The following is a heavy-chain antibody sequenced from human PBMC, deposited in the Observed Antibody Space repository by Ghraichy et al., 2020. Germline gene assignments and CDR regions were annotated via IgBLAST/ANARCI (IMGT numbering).Heavy chain of an antibody. D-gene: IGHD2-2*01. CDR3: ATGYCSSTSCYLSDY. CDR2: INAGNGNT. V-gene: IGHV1-3*01. CDR1: GYTFTSYA. J-gene: IGHJ4*02. Sequence: ASVKVSCKASGYTFTSYAMHWVRQAPGQRLEWMGWINAGNGNTKYSQKFQGRVTITRDTSASTAYMELSSLRSEDTAVYYCATGYCSSTSCYLSDYWGQGTLVTVSS.